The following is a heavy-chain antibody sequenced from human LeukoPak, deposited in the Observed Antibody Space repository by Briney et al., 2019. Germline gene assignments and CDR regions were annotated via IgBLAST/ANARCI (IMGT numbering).Heavy chain of an antibody. D-gene: IGHD2-2*01. V-gene: IGHV4-34*01. CDR3: ARGPRYGRSSTSLGFDP. J-gene: IGHJ5*02. Sequence: SETLSLTCAVYGGSFSGYYWSWIRQPPGKGLEWIEEINHSGSTNYNPSLKSRVTISVDTSKNQFSLKLSSVTAADTAVYYCARGPRYGRSSTSLGFDPWGQGTLVTVSS. CDR2: INHSGST. CDR1: GGSFSGYY.